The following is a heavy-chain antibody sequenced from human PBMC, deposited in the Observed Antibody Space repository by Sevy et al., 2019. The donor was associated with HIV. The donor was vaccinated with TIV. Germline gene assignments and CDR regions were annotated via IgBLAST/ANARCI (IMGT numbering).Heavy chain of an antibody. Sequence: SQTLSLTCAISGDSVSNNGVAWNWIRQSPSRGLEWLGRTYYRSKWYNNYAVSMKGRISIDGDTSRNQISLQLNSVTPEDTAVYYCARDPHSSSWPYYFDYWGQGTLVTVSS. CDR1: GDSVSNNGVA. V-gene: IGHV6-1*01. J-gene: IGHJ4*02. CDR3: ARDPHSSSWPYYFDY. D-gene: IGHD6-13*01. CDR2: TYYRSKWYN.